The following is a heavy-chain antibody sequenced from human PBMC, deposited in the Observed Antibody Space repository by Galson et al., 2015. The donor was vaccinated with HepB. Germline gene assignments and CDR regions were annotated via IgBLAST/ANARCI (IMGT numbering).Heavy chain of an antibody. CDR2: ISAYNGNT. D-gene: IGHD3-22*01. CDR1: GYTFTSYG. Sequence: SVKVSCKASGYTFTSYGISWVRQAPGQGLEWMGWISAYNGNTNYAQKLQGRVTMTTDTSTSTAYMELRSLRSDDTAVYYCARDNRYYYDSSGYYAFDYWGQGTLVTVSS. J-gene: IGHJ4*02. CDR3: ARDNRYYYDSSGYYAFDY. V-gene: IGHV1-18*01.